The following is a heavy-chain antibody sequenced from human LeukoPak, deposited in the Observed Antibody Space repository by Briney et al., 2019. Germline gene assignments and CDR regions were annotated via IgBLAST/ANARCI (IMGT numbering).Heavy chain of an antibody. CDR3: AREGRQDYEYFDH. V-gene: IGHV4-59*01. J-gene: IGHJ4*02. Sequence: SETLSLTCTVSGGSISSYYWSWIRQPPGKGLEWIGYINYSGSTNYNPSLKSRVTMSVDTSKNQFSLKLSSVTAADTAMYYCAREGRQDYEYFDHWGQGSLVTVPS. D-gene: IGHD4-17*01. CDR2: INYSGST. CDR1: GGSISSYY.